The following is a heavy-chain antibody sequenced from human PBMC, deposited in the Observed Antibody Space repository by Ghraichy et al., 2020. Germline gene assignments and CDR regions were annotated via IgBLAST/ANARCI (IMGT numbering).Heavy chain of an antibody. J-gene: IGHJ4*02. CDR2: ISVSGDST. CDR1: GFIFSNYA. D-gene: IGHD3-22*01. Sequence: GGYLRLSCAASGFIFSNYAMSWVRQAPGKGLEWVSSISVSGDSTYYADSVKGRFTISRDNSKNTVFLQMNSLRAEDTAVYYCAKTDYSSDDWGQGTLVTVSS. CDR3: AKTDYSSDD. V-gene: IGHV3-23*01.